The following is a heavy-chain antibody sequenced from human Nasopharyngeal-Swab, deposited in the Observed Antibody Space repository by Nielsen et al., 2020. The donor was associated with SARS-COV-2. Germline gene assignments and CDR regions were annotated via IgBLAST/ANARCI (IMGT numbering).Heavy chain of an antibody. Sequence: LSLTCATSGFTFSPYTMTWVRQAPGKGLQWISYITSGNSVQYADSVRGRFTISRDNAKNSLYLQMNSLRGDDTAIYYCARGGSWFDSWGPGTLVTVSS. D-gene: IGHD1-26*01. CDR1: GFTFSPYT. J-gene: IGHJ5*01. CDR2: ITSGNSV. CDR3: ARGGSWFDS. V-gene: IGHV3-69-1*02.